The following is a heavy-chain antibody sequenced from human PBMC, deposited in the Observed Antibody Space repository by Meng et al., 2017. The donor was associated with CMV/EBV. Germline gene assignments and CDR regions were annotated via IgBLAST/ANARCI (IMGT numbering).Heavy chain of an antibody. V-gene: IGHV3-43*01. J-gene: IGHJ4*02. CDR3: AKDVDHTTSR. Sequence: LSCTASGFTCDAYTMHWVRQPPGKGLEWVSLISWDGKNTYYVDSVKGRFTISRDNSKNSLYLQMNSLRTEDTAFYYCAKDVDHTTSRWGQGTLVTVSS. D-gene: IGHD1-14*01. CDR2: ISWDGKNT. CDR1: GFTCDAYT.